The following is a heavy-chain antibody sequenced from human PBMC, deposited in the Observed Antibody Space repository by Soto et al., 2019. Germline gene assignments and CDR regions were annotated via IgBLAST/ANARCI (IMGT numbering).Heavy chain of an antibody. D-gene: IGHD6-19*01. CDR1: GYTFTGYS. Sequence: QVHLVQSGAEVKKPGASVKVSCKASGYTFTGYSMHWVRQAPGQRLEWMGCINGDSDSTSYSQKFQDRVTITKDTSASTVYMEVRSLRSEDTAVYHCARGEHPGSWLIVYWGQGTQVTVSS. J-gene: IGHJ4*02. V-gene: IGHV1-3*01. CDR2: INGDSDST. CDR3: ARGEHPGSWLIVY.